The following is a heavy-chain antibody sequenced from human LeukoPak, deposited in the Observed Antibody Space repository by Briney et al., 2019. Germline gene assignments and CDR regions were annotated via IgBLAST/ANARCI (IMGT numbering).Heavy chain of an antibody. CDR3: ARATYYYDSSGYYYGPFFDY. CDR2: IYSDNT. CDR1: GFTVSSNS. D-gene: IGHD3-22*01. V-gene: IGHV3-53*01. Sequence: GGSLRLSCTVSGFTVSSNSMSWVRQAPGKGLEWVSFIYSDNTHYSDSVKGRFTISRDNSKNTLYLQMNSLRAEDTAVYYCARATYYYDSSGYYYGPFFDYWGQGTLVAVSS. J-gene: IGHJ4*02.